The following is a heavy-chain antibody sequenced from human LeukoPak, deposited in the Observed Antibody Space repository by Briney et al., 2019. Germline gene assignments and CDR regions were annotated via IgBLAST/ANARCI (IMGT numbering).Heavy chain of an antibody. D-gene: IGHD3-3*01. CDR2: INHSGST. J-gene: IGHJ5*02. CDR1: GGSFSGYY. Sequence: SETLSLTCAVYGGSFSGYYWRWIRQPPGKGLEWIGEINHSGSTNYNPSLKSRVTISVDTSKNQFSLKLSSVTAADTAVYHCARGRTKHTLFGPAGGPWGQGTLVTVSS. V-gene: IGHV4-34*01. CDR3: ARGRTKHTLFGPAGGP.